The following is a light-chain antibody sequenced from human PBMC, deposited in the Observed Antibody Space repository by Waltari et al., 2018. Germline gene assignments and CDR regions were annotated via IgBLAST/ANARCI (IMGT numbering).Light chain of an antibody. V-gene: IGLV6-57*03. CDR2: EDN. Sequence: VSESPGKTVTISCTRSSGSIASNYVQWYQRRPGSVPTTVIYEDNQRPSGVPDRFSGSIDSSSNSASLTISGLQTEDEADYYCQSHDANHYVVFGGGTKVTVL. CDR3: QSHDANHYVV. J-gene: IGLJ2*01. CDR1: SGSIASNY.